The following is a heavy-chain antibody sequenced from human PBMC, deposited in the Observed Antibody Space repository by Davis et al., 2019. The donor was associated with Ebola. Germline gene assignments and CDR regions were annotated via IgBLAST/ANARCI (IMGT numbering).Heavy chain of an antibody. V-gene: IGHV3-23*01. CDR1: GFTFSSYA. CDR2: ISGSGGST. CDR3: ARDSGVGATDY. Sequence: GESLKISCAASGFTFSSYAMSWVRQAPGKGLEWVSAISGSGGSTYYADSVKGRFTISRDNSKNTLYLQMNSLRAEDTAVYYCARDSGVGATDYWGQGTLVTVSS. J-gene: IGHJ4*02. D-gene: IGHD1-26*01.